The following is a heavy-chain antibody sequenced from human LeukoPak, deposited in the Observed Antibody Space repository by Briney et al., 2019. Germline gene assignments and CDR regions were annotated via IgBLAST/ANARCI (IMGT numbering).Heavy chain of an antibody. V-gene: IGHV3-64*02. CDR2: ISGDGGST. CDR3: ARGTGIRGMDV. Sequence: PGDSLRLSCAASGFTLSSYWMHWVRQGPGKGLEYVSAISGDGGSTDYADSVKGRFTISGDNSKNTLYLQMGSLRAEDMAVYYCARGTGIRGMDVWGQGTTVTVSS. CDR1: GFTLSSYW. J-gene: IGHJ6*02. D-gene: IGHD5-18*01.